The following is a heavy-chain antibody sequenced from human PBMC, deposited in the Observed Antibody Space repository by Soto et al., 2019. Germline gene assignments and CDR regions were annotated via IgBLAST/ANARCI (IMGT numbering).Heavy chain of an antibody. CDR3: ARGPPYYGSGSYYCDY. V-gene: IGHV4-34*01. J-gene: IGHJ4*02. CDR1: GGSFSGYY. Sequence: SETRSLTCSVYGGSFSGYYCSWIRQPPDKGLGWMGEINHSGSTNYNPSRKSRGTISVDTCRNQCSLKLSSVTSADTAVYYCARGPPYYGSGSYYCDYWGQGPLVHVSS. CDR2: INHSGST. D-gene: IGHD3-10*01.